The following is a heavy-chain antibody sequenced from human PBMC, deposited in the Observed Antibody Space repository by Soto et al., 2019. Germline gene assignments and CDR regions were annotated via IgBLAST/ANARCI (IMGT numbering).Heavy chain of an antibody. J-gene: IGHJ5*02. CDR1: GYTFTSYA. D-gene: IGHD4-17*01. CDR3: ARDYGDLNWFDP. CDR2: INAGNGNT. Sequence: QVQLVQSGAEVKKPGASVKVSCKASGYTFTSYAMHWVRQAPGQRLEWMGWINAGNGNTKYSQKFQGRVTITRDTSASTAYMELSSLRSEDTAVYYCARDYGDLNWFDPWGQRTLVTVSS. V-gene: IGHV1-3*01.